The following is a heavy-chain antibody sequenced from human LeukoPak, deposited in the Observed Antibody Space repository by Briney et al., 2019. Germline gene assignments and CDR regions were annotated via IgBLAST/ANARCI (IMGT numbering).Heavy chain of an antibody. CDR3: ARGVGRITSSWSDP. J-gene: IGHJ5*02. Sequence: GGSLRLSCAASGLTFGNYWMSWVRQAPGKGLEWVASIKEDGSEKFYVESLKGRFTISRDSGKNSLNLQMNSLRVEDTAVYFCARGVGRITSSWSDPWGQGTLVTVSS. V-gene: IGHV3-7*01. CDR1: GLTFGNYW. D-gene: IGHD3-10*01. CDR2: IKEDGSEK.